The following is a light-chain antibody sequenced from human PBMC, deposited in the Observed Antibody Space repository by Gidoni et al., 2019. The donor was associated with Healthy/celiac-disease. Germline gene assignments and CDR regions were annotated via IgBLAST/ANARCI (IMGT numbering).Light chain of an antibody. CDR2: RDS. CDR1: NIGSKN. Sequence: SYELTQPLSVSVALGQTARITCGGNNIGSKNVHWYQQKPGQAPVLVIYRDSNRLSGIPERFSGSNSGNAATLTVRRAQAEDEADYYCQVWDSSTAVVFGGGTKLTVL. V-gene: IGLV3-9*01. CDR3: QVWDSSTAVV. J-gene: IGLJ2*01.